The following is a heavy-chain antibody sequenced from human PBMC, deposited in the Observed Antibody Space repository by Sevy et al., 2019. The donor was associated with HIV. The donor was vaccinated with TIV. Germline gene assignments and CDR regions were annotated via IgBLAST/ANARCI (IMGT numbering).Heavy chain of an antibody. D-gene: IGHD6-13*01. J-gene: IGHJ4*02. CDR2: ISYIGST. V-gene: IGHV4-61*01. Sequence: SETLSLTCTVSGGSLSSGSYYWSWIRQPPGKGLEWIGYISYIGSTNYNPSLKSRVTISVDTSKNQFSLRLTSVTAADTAEYYCVRDRIAAAGGYFDNWGQGTLVTVSS. CDR1: GGSLSSGSYY. CDR3: VRDRIAAAGGYFDN.